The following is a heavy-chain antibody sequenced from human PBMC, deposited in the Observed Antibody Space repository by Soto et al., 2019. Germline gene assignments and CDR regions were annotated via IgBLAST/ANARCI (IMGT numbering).Heavy chain of an antibody. Sequence: HPGGSLRLSCAASGFTFSSYEMNWVRQAPGKGLEWVSYISSSGSTIYYADSVKGRFTISRDNAKNSLYLQMNSLRAEDTAVYYCARDNDWAYYFDYWGQGTLVTVSS. CDR3: ARDNDWAYYFDY. J-gene: IGHJ4*02. CDR2: ISSSGSTI. CDR1: GFTFSSYE. D-gene: IGHD3-16*01. V-gene: IGHV3-48*03.